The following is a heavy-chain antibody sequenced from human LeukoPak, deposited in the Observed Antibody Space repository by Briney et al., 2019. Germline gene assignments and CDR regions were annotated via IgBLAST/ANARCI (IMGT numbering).Heavy chain of an antibody. CDR3: AVKDLAAAGSPFDY. CDR1: GGSFSGYY. Sequence: SETLSLTCAVYGGSFSGYYWSWIRQPPGKGLEWIGEINHSGSTNYIPSLKSRVTISVDTSKNQFSLKLSSVTAADTAVYYCAVKDLAAAGSPFDYWGQGTLVTVSS. D-gene: IGHD6-13*01. J-gene: IGHJ4*02. V-gene: IGHV4-34*01. CDR2: INHSGST.